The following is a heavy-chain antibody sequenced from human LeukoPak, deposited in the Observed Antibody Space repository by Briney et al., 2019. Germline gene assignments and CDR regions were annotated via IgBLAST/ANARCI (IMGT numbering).Heavy chain of an antibody. Sequence: GASVKVSCKASGYTFTGYYMHWVRQAPGQGLEWMGWINPNSGGTNYAQKFQGRVTMTRDTSISTAYMELSRLRSDDTAVYYCASAVLRYFDWLESGAFDIWGQGTMVTVSS. CDR3: ASAVLRYFDWLESGAFDI. J-gene: IGHJ3*02. D-gene: IGHD3-9*01. V-gene: IGHV1-2*02. CDR2: INPNSGGT. CDR1: GYTFTGYY.